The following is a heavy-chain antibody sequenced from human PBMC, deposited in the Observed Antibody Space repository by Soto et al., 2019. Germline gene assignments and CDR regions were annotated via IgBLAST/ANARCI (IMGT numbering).Heavy chain of an antibody. V-gene: IGHV3-30*18. CDR2: ISYDGSNK. J-gene: IGHJ6*02. Sequence: QVQLVESGGGVVQPGRSLRLSCAASGFTFSSYGMHWVRQAPGKGLEWVAVISYDGSNKYYADSVKGRFTISRDNSKNTQYLQMNSLRAEDTAVYYCAKSTSFYGMDVWGQGTTVTVSS. CDR3: AKSTSFYGMDV. CDR1: GFTFSSYG.